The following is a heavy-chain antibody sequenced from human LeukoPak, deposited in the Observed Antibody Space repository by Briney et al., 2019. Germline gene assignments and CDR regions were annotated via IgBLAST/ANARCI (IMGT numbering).Heavy chain of an antibody. J-gene: IGHJ3*02. V-gene: IGHV4-61*02. D-gene: IGHD2-21*01. Sequence: PSQTLSLTCAVSGGSFSSGSYYWSWIRQPAGKGLEWIGRIYSIGGTNYNPSLKSRVTISVDTSKNQFSLKLSSVTAADTAVYYCARDRPYLNMWTLLDIWGQGTMVTVSS. CDR2: IYSIGGT. CDR1: GGSFSSGSYY. CDR3: ARDRPYLNMWTLLDI.